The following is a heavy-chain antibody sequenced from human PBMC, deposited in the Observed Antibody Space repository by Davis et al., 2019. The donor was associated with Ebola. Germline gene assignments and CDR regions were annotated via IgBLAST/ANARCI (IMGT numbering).Heavy chain of an antibody. CDR1: GYSFSRNW. V-gene: IGHV5-51*01. J-gene: IGHJ4*02. CDR3: ARHRPFGDYAIDY. CDR2: IYPGDSDT. D-gene: IGHD4-17*01. Sequence: GESLKISCNGSGYSFSRNWIGWVRQMPGKGLEWMGMIYPGDSDTKYSPSFQGQVTMSADKSITTAYLQWSSLKASDTAMYYCARHRPFGDYAIDYWGQGTLVTVSS.